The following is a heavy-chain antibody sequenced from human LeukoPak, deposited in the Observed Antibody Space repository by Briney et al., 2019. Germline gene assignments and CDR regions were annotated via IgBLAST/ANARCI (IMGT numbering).Heavy chain of an antibody. J-gene: IGHJ4*02. CDR2: IFYSGST. CDR3: ARHPYYYDSSGHHYGYFDY. D-gene: IGHD3-22*01. CDR1: GGSISIYY. V-gene: IGHV4-59*08. Sequence: SETLSLTCTVSGGSISIYYWSWIRQPPGKGLEWIGNIFYSGSTDYNPSLKRRATISIDTSKNQFSLKLSSATAADTAVYYCARHPYYYDSSGHHYGYFDYWGQGTLVPVSS.